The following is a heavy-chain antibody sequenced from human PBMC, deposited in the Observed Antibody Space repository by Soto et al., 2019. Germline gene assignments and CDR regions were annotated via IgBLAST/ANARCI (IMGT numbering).Heavy chain of an antibody. CDR2: IYWNDDK. CDR3: AHARGRQQLAFFDY. Sequence: QITLKESGPTLVKPTQTLTLTCTFSGFSLSTSGVGVGWIRQPPGKALEWLALIYWNDDKRYSPSLKSRLTITKDTSKNQVVLTMTNMDPVDTATYYCAHARGRQQLAFFDYWGQGTLVTVSS. J-gene: IGHJ4*02. V-gene: IGHV2-5*01. CDR1: GFSLSTSGVG. D-gene: IGHD6-13*01.